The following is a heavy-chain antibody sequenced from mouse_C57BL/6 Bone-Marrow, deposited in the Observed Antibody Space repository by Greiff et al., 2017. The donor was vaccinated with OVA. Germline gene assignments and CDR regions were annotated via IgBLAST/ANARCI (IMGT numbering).Heavy chain of an antibody. CDR1: GYTFTSYG. CDR3: AREGCPAWFAY. CDR2: IYPRSGNT. V-gene: IGHV1-81*01. J-gene: IGHJ3*01. Sequence: QVQLKQSGAELARPGASVKLSCKASGYTFTSYGISWVKQRTGQGLEWIGEIYPRSGNTYYNEKFKGKATLTADKSSSTAYMELRSLTSEDSAVYFCAREGCPAWFAYWGQGTLVTVSA.